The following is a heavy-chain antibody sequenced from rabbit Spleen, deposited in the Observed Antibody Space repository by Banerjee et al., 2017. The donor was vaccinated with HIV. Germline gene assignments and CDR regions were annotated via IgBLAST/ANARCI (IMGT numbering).Heavy chain of an antibody. CDR1: GFSFSSRDY. CDR2: IEGGSSHFS. Sequence: QSLEESGGDLGKPGASLTLTCTASGFSFSSRDYMCWVRQAPGKGLEWIACIEGGSSHFSYFASWAKGRFTISKTSSTTVTLQMTSLTAADTATYFCARGIAYGYAGDAYPPYAMDLWGQGTLVTVS. J-gene: IGHJ3*01. V-gene: IGHV1S40*01. CDR3: ARGIAYGYAGDAYPPYAMDL. D-gene: IGHD6-1*01.